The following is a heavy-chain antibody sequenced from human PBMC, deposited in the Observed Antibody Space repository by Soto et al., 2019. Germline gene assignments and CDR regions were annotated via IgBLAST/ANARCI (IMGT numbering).Heavy chain of an antibody. CDR2: MHSSGSA. J-gene: IGHJ4*02. CDR1: GASMSNYY. Sequence: QVQLQESGPGLVKPSETLTLTCTVSGASMSNYYGSWIRQPPGGGLEWIGFMHSSGSANYNSSLKGRATISVDTYNNQFSLILTSVTAADTAVYYCVRSGHTFGGVIWGQGTLVTVSS. V-gene: IGHV4-59*01. CDR3: VRSGHTFGGVI. D-gene: IGHD3-16*01.